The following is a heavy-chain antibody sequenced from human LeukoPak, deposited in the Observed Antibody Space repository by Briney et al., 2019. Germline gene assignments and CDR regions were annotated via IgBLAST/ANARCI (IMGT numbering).Heavy chain of an antibody. CDR1: GFTFSSYA. CDR3: AKDQYYGDYLDYYGMDV. J-gene: IGHJ6*02. CDR2: ISGSGGST. Sequence: GGSLRLSCAASGFTFSSYAMSWVRQAPGKGLEWVSAISGSGGSTYYADSVKGRFTISRDNSKNTLYLQMNSLRAEDTAVYYCAKDQYYGDYLDYYGMDVWGQGTTVTVSS. V-gene: IGHV3-23*01. D-gene: IGHD4-17*01.